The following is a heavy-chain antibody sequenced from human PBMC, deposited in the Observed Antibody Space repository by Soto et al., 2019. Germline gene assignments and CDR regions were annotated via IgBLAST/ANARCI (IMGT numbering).Heavy chain of an antibody. D-gene: IGHD1-1*01. J-gene: IGHJ4*02. CDR1: GFNAPANN. Sequence: RLSCAASGFNAPANNMNWVRQTPRRGLEWVASMSSGGSIYYGDSVNGRFIISRDNAKNSVYLQMNGLRVEDTAGYYCAKGSGETTLSSLCYWGPGTLVTVS. CDR3: AKGSGETTLSSLCY. V-gene: IGHV3-21*01. CDR2: MSSGGSI.